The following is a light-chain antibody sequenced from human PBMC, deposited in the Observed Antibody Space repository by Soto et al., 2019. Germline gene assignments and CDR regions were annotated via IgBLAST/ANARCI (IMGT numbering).Light chain of an antibody. CDR3: QQYDSYSWT. V-gene: IGKV1-5*01. CDR1: QSISTF. J-gene: IGKJ1*01. Sequence: DIQMTQSPSTLSASAGDTVTITCRASQSISTFLAWYQHKPGKAPKLLIFDASSLKSGVPSRFSGSGSGTEFTLTISSLQPDDFATYYCQQYDSYSWTFGQGTKVEIK. CDR2: DAS.